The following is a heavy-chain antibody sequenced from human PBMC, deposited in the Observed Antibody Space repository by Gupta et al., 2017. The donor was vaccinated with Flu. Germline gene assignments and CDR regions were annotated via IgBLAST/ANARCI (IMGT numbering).Heavy chain of an antibody. Sequence: QVQLVQSGAEVTKPGSSVKVSCKASGGTFSSYAISWVRQAPGQGLEGMGGIIPIFGTANSAQKFQGRVTITAEKSTSTADMERSSLRSEDTAVYYCASPGPQRSTVTPTFDYGGQGTLVTVSS. J-gene: IGHJ4*02. CDR1: GGTFSSYA. D-gene: IGHD4-17*01. CDR2: IIPIFGTA. V-gene: IGHV1-69*06. CDR3: ASPGPQRSTVTPTFDY.